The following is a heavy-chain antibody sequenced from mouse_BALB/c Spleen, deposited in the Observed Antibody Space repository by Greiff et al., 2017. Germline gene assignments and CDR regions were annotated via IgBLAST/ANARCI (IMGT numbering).Heavy chain of an antibody. CDR3: ARWGITYYFDY. J-gene: IGHJ2*01. Sequence: QVQLKQSGPELVKPGPSVKISCKASGYAFSSSWMNWVKQRPGQGLEWIGRIYPGDGDTNYNGKFKGKATLTADKSSSTAYMQLSSLTSVDSAVYFCARWGITYYFDYWGQGTTLTVSS. V-gene: IGHV1-82*01. D-gene: IGHD2-4*01. CDR1: GYAFSSSW. CDR2: IYPGDGDT.